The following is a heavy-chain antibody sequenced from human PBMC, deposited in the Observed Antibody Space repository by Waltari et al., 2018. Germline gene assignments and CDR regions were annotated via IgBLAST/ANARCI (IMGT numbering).Heavy chain of an antibody. J-gene: IGHJ3*02. CDR1: GFTFSSYG. CDR2: IRYDGSNK. Sequence: QVQLVESGGGVVQPGGSLRLSCAASGFTFSSYGMHWVRQAPGKGRGWVAFIRYDGSNKYYADSVKGRFTISRDNSKNTLYLQMNSLRAEDTAVYYCAKDEGYAFDIWGQGTMVTVSS. CDR3: AKDEGYAFDI. V-gene: IGHV3-30*02.